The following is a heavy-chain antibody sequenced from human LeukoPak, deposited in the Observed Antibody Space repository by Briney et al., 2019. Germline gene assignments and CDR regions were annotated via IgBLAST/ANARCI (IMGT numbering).Heavy chain of an antibody. CDR3: ARISCSPPDY. Sequence: PGGSVRLSCAASGFTFSSYSMNWVREAPGKGLEWVSFISSSSSYIYYADSVKGRFTISRDNAKNSLYLQMNSLRAEETAVYYCARISCSPPDYWGQGTLVTVSS. J-gene: IGHJ4*02. CDR2: ISSSSSYI. D-gene: IGHD2-2*01. V-gene: IGHV3-21*01. CDR1: GFTFSSYS.